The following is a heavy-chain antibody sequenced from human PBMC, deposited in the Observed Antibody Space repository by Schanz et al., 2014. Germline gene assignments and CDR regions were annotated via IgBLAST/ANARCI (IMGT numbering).Heavy chain of an antibody. V-gene: IGHV4-31*03. CDR1: GASISSGGYY. D-gene: IGHD1-20*01. CDR3: ANNWNLDY. J-gene: IGHJ4*02. Sequence: QVQLQESGPGLVKPSQTLSLTCTVSGASISSGGYYWDWIRLLPGKGLEWIGYISYSGSTSFNPSLKSRLTMSVDTSKNQFSLRLSSVTAADTAVYYCANNWNLDYWGQGTLVTVSS. CDR2: ISYSGST.